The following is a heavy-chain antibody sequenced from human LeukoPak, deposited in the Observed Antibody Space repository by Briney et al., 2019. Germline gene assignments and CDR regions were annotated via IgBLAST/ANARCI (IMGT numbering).Heavy chain of an antibody. D-gene: IGHD3-22*01. Sequence: PSETLSLTCTVSGDSISGYYWSWIRQPPGKGLEWIGEINHSGSTNYNPSLKSRVTISVDTSKNQFSLKLSSVTAADTAVYFCARGPRLYYYDSSGYYYYWGQGTLVTVSS. CDR3: ARGPRLYYYDSSGYYYY. V-gene: IGHV4-34*01. CDR2: INHSGST. CDR1: GDSISGYY. J-gene: IGHJ4*02.